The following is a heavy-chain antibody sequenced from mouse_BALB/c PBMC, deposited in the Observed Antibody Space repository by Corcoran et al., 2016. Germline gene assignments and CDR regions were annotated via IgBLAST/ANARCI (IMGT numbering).Heavy chain of an antibody. CDR1: GYTFTNYG. CDR2: INTYTGEP. D-gene: IGHD2-1*01. CDR3: ARGGNRFVY. J-gene: IGHJ3*01. V-gene: IGHV9-3-1*01. Sequence: QIQLVQSGPELKKPGETVKISCKASGYTFTNYGMNWVKQAPGKGLKWMGWINTYTGEPTYADDFKGRFAFSLETSASTAYLQINNLKNEDTATYFCARGGNRFVYWGQGTLVTVSA.